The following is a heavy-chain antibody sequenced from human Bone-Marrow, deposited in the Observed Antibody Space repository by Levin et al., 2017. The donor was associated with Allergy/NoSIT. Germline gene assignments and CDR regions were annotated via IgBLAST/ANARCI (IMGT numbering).Heavy chain of an antibody. Sequence: GESLKISCAASGFTFTNYAMSWVRQAPGKGLEWVSAITNSGGVTYYADSVKGRFTISRDNSKNTLYLQINSLTAEDTALYYCAKGSGWYVYFDYWGQGTLVTVSS. CDR3: AKGSGWYVYFDY. CDR2: ITNSGGVT. CDR1: GFTFTNYA. V-gene: IGHV3-23*01. J-gene: IGHJ4*02. D-gene: IGHD6-19*01.